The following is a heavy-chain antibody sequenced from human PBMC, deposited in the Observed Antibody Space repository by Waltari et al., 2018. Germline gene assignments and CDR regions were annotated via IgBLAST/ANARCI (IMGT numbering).Heavy chain of an antibody. CDR3: ARVEHYYGSGSLGMDV. CDR2: INAGNGNT. D-gene: IGHD3-10*01. J-gene: IGHJ6*02. Sequence: QVQLVQSGAEVKKPGASVKVSCKASGYTFTSYAMHWVRQAPGQRLEWMGWINAGNGNTKYSQKFQGRVTITRYTSASTAYMELSSLRSEDTAVYYCARVEHYYGSGSLGMDVWGQGTTVTVSS. V-gene: IGHV1-3*01. CDR1: GYTFTSYA.